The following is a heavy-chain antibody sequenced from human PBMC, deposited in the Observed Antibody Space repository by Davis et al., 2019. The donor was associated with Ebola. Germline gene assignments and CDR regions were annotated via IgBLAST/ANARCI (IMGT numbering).Heavy chain of an antibody. CDR1: GYTFTSYD. V-gene: IGHV1-8*01. D-gene: IGHD2-15*01. J-gene: IGHJ5*02. CDR3: AREDVMTRYCSGGSCYEVVGNYNWFDP. CDR2: MNPNSGNT. Sequence: ASVKVSCKASGYTFTSYDINWVRQATGQGLEWMGWMNPNSGNTGYAQKFQGRVTMTRNTSISTAYMELSSLRSEDTAVYYCAREDVMTRYCSGGSCYEVVGNYNWFDPWGQGTLVTVSS.